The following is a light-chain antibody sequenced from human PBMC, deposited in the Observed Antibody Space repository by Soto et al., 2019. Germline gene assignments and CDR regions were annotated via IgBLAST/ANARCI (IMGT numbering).Light chain of an antibody. CDR3: AAWDDSLSVV. Sequence: QSVLTQPPSTSGTPGQRVTISCSGSTSNIGSNYVYWYQQFPGTAPKVLIYKNNERPSGVPERFSGSKSGTSASLAISGLRSEDEAEYYCAAWDDSLSVVFGGGTKLTVL. J-gene: IGLJ2*01. CDR1: TSNIGSNY. CDR2: KNN. V-gene: IGLV1-47*01.